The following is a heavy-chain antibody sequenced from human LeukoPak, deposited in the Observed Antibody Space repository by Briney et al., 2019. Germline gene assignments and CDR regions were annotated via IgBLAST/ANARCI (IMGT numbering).Heavy chain of an antibody. CDR3: ARDYELGSIDY. J-gene: IGHJ4*02. D-gene: IGHD3-16*01. CDR1: VFTFSSFA. Sequence: GGTLRLSCAASVFTFSSFAMSWIRQAPWKGLEWVSSVSRSGVDTYYADSVRGRYTISRDNSKNTVFLQMNSLRAEDSAVYYCARDYELGSIDYWGQGTLVTVSS. CDR2: VSRSGVDT. V-gene: IGHV3-23*01.